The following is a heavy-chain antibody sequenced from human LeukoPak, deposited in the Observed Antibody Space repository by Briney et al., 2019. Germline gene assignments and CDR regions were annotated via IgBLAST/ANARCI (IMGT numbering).Heavy chain of an antibody. CDR3: ARVLRGMDV. Sequence: GGSLRLSCAASGFTFSTYIMNWVRQAPGKGLEWVSSISSSSDYIYYADSVQGRFTISRDNAKNSLYLQMNSLRAEDTAVYYCARVLRGMDVWGQGTTVTVSS. D-gene: IGHD2/OR15-2a*01. CDR1: GFTFSTYI. V-gene: IGHV3-21*01. J-gene: IGHJ6*02. CDR2: ISSSSDYI.